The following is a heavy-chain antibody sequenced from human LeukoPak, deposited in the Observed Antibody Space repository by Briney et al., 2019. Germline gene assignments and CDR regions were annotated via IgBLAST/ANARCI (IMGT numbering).Heavy chain of an antibody. D-gene: IGHD4-17*01. CDR3: ARDYGVAFDI. Sequence: ASVTVSFKASGGTFSSYAISWVRQATGQGLEWMGWMNPNSGNTGYAQKFQGRVTMTRNTSISTAYMELSSLRSEDTAVYYCARDYGVAFDIWGQGTMVTVSS. J-gene: IGHJ3*02. CDR2: MNPNSGNT. V-gene: IGHV1-8*02. CDR1: GGTFSSYA.